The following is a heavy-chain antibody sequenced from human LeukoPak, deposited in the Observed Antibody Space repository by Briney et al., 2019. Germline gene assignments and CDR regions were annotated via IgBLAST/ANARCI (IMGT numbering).Heavy chain of an antibody. CDR3: AKEGRSSHFYYGMDV. J-gene: IGHJ6*02. D-gene: IGHD3-16*02. V-gene: IGHV3-23*01. Sequence: GGSLRLSCAASGFTFSSYAMSWVRQAPGKGLEWVSAISGSGGSKYYADSVKGRFTISRDNSKNTLYLQMNSLRAEDTAVYYCAKEGRSSHFYYGMDVWGQGTTVTVSS. CDR2: ISGSGGSK. CDR1: GFTFSSYA.